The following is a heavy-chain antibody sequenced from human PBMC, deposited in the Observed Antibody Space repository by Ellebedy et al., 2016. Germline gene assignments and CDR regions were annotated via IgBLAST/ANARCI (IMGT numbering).Heavy chain of an antibody. J-gene: IGHJ4*02. CDR2: ISCSSSII. CDR1: GFTFSDHY. CDR3: VRDSIIVAASY. Sequence: GGSLRLSXAASGFTFSDHYMTWIRQAPGKGLEWVSSISCSSSIIYYKDSVKGRFTISRDNGRNSLYLQMNSLRADDTAVYYCVRDSIIVAASYWGQGTLVTVSS. D-gene: IGHD6-19*01. V-gene: IGHV3-11*01.